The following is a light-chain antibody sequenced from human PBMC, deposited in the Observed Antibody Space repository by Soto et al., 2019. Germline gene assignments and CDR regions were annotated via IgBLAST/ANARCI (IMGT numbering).Light chain of an antibody. CDR1: QGISSA. CDR2: DAS. CDR3: QQFNSYPPLT. Sequence: AIQLTQSPSSLSASVGDRVTITCRASQGISSALAWYQQQPGKAPKLLIYDASSLESGVPSRFSGSGSGTDFTLTISSLQPEDFATYYCQQFNSYPPLTFGGGTKVEIK. J-gene: IGKJ4*01. V-gene: IGKV1-13*02.